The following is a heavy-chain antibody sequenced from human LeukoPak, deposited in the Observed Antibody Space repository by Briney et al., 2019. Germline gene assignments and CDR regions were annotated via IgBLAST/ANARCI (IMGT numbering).Heavy chain of an antibody. CDR2: IHYSGNT. J-gene: IGHJ4*02. Sequence: SETLSLTCTVSGGSISSYYWTWIRQPPGKGLEWIGYIHYSGNTNYSPSLKSRVTISVDTSKNQFSLYLSSVTAADTAVYYCARGGYYDVLTGYYVYLDYWGQGTLITVSS. CDR1: GGSISSYY. CDR3: ARGGYYDVLTGYYVYLDY. D-gene: IGHD3-9*01. V-gene: IGHV4-59*01.